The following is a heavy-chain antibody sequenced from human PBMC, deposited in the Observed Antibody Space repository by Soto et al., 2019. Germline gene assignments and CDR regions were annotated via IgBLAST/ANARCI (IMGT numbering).Heavy chain of an antibody. CDR1: GGSIGTFY. J-gene: IGHJ2*01. D-gene: IGHD4-17*01. CDR2: IFYNGIT. Sequence: QVQLQESGPGLVKPSETLSLTCTVSGGSIGTFYWSWIRQSPGRGLEWIGFIFYNGITNYNPSLESRVTIPLDTSKDQVSLKLNSVSAADTATYSCASLALTYGRYWDFDLWGRGTLVTVSS. CDR3: ASLALTYGRYWDFDL. V-gene: IGHV4-59*12.